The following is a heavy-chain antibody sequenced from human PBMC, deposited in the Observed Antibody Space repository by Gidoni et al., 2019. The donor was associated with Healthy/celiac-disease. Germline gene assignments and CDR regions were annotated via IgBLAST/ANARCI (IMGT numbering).Heavy chain of an antibody. J-gene: IGHJ6*02. CDR2: IDHSGST. V-gene: IGHV4-34*01. CDR1: GGPFSGYY. CDR3: ARAKPQYYYYYYGMDV. Sequence: QVQLQQWGAGLLKPSETLSLTCAVYGGPFSGYYWSWIRQPPGKGLEWIGEIDHSGSTNYNPSLKSRVTISVDTSKNQFSLKLSSVTAADTAVYYCARAKPQYYYYYYGMDVWGQGTTVTVSS.